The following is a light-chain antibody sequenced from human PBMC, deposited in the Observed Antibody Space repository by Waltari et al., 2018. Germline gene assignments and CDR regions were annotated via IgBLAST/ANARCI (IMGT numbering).Light chain of an antibody. CDR3: GTWDSDLNTVL. J-gene: IGLJ2*01. Sequence: QSLLTQPPSVSAAPGQKVSISCSGRYSNIGANYVCWYQQFPGTAPKLLIYDNKERPSGIPDRFSVSKSGNSATLAITGLQTGDEADYYCGTWDSDLNTVLFGGGTKVTVL. V-gene: IGLV1-51*01. CDR2: DNK. CDR1: YSNIGANY.